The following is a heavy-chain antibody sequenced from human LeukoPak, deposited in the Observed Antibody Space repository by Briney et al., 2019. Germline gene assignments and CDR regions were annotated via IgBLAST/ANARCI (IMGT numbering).Heavy chain of an antibody. J-gene: IGHJ4*02. D-gene: IGHD2-2*01. CDR1: GFTFSSYS. V-gene: IGHV3-48*01. CDR2: ISSSSSSTI. CDR3: ARGADIVVVPAAIGARKFDY. Sequence: GGSLRLSCAASGFTFSSYSMNWVRQAPGKGLEWVSYISSSSSSTIYYADSVKGRFTISRDNAKNSLYLQMNSLRAEDTAVYYCARGADIVVVPAAIGARKFDYWGQGTPVTVSS.